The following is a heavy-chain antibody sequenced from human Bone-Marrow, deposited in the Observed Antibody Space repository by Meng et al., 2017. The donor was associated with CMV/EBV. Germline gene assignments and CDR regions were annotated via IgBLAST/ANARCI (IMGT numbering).Heavy chain of an antibody. V-gene: IGHV3-21*01. D-gene: IGHD2-2*01. CDR2: ISSSSTYT. J-gene: IGHJ1*01. CDR1: GFTFRTYS. CDR3: ARGPSFQRYCSSTSCYSEYFQH. Sequence: GESLKISCDASGFTFRTYSMNWVRQAPGKGLEWVSSISSSSTYTHYADSVKGRFTISRDNAKNSLYLQMNSLRAEDTAVYYCARGPSFQRYCSSTSCYSEYFQHWGQGTLVTVSS.